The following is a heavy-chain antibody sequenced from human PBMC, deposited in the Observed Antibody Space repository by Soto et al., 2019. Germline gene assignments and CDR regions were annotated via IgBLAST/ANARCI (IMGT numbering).Heavy chain of an antibody. CDR3: ARERLRNGDSYYGLDV. Sequence: QVQLQESGPGLVKPSQTLSLTCSLSGGSISSGDSFWSWVRQPPGKGLEWIGSISYIGTTYYNPSLRSRLSISLDMSNNHFSLKLASVTAADTAVYYCARERLRNGDSYYGLDVWGQGTTVAVSS. J-gene: IGHJ6*02. V-gene: IGHV4-30-4*01. CDR1: GGSISSGDSF. D-gene: IGHD4-17*01. CDR2: ISYIGTT.